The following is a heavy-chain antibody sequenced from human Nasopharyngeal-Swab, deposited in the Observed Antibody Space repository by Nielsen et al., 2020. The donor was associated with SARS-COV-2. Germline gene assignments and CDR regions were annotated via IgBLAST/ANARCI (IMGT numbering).Heavy chain of an antibody. Sequence: GESLKFSCAASGFTFGSYSMNWVRQAPGKGLEWVSSISSSSSYIYYADSVKGRFTISRDNAKNSLYLQMNSLRAEDTAVYYCARDPIDYWGQGTLVTVSS. CDR2: ISSSSSYI. CDR3: ARDPIDY. V-gene: IGHV3-21*01. J-gene: IGHJ4*02. CDR1: GFTFGSYS.